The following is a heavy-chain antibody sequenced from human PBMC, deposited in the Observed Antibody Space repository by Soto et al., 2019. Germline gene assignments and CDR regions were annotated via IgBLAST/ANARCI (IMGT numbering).Heavy chain of an antibody. CDR2: INPSGGST. CDR1: GYTFTIYY. Sequence: ASVKVSCKASGYTFTIYYMHWVRQAPGQGLEWMGIINPSGGSTSYAQKFQGRVTMTRDTSTSTVYMELSSLRSEDTAVYYCARGYYYGSGSPHRAYYYYGMDVWGQGTTVTVSS. J-gene: IGHJ6*02. D-gene: IGHD3-10*01. CDR3: ARGYYYGSGSPHRAYYYYGMDV. V-gene: IGHV1-46*01.